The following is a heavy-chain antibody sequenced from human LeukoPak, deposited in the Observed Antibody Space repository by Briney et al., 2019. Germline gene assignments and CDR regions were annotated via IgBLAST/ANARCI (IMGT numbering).Heavy chain of an antibody. Sequence: GASVKVSCKASGYTFTGYYMHWVRQAPGQGHEWMGWINPNSGGTNYAQKFQGRVTMTRDTSISTAYMELSRLRSDDTAVYYCARDKALQWLLTVYYFDYWGQGTLVTVSS. J-gene: IGHJ4*02. CDR1: GYTFTGYY. CDR2: INPNSGGT. V-gene: IGHV1-2*02. CDR3: ARDKALQWLLTVYYFDY. D-gene: IGHD3-22*01.